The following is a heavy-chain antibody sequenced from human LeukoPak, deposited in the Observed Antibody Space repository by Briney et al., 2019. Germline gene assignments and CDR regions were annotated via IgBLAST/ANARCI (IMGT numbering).Heavy chain of an antibody. CDR1: GFTFSSYG. CDR3: ARDLAYGDLLDY. Sequence: GGSLRLSCAASGFTFSSYGMSWVRQAPGKGLEWVSAISGSGGSTYYADSVKGRFTISRDNSKNTLYLQMNSLRAEDTAVYYCARDLAYGDLLDYWGQGTLVTVSS. V-gene: IGHV3-23*01. J-gene: IGHJ4*02. D-gene: IGHD4-17*01. CDR2: ISGSGGST.